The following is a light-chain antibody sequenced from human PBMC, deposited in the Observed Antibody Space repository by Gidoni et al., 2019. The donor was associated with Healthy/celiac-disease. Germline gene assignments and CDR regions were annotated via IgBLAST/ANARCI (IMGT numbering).Light chain of an antibody. CDR2: AAS. Sequence: DIQMTQSPSSLSASVGDRVTITCRASQSISSYLNWYQQKPGKAPKLLIYAASSLQSGVPSRFSGSGSATDFTLTISRLQPEDFATYYCQQSYSTPTFGQGTKLEIK. J-gene: IGKJ2*01. CDR1: QSISSY. CDR3: QQSYSTPT. V-gene: IGKV1-39*01.